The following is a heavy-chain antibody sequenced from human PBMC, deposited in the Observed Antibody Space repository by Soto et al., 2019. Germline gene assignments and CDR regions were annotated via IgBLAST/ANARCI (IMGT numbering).Heavy chain of an antibody. Sequence: GGSLRLSCAASAFAFPNYWMAWVRQAPGKGLEWVATIKQDGSEEYYVDSVKGRFTVSRDNAKNSLFLQMNSLRADDTAVYYCAKNYCPRSTRNLPNWFDSWGQGTLVTVSS. V-gene: IGHV3-7*01. CDR2: IKQDGSEE. CDR3: AKNYCPRSTRNLPNWFDS. D-gene: IGHD2-8*01. CDR1: AFAFPNYW. J-gene: IGHJ5*01.